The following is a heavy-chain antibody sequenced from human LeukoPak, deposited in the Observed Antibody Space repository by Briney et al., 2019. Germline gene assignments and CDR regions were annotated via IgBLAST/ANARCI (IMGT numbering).Heavy chain of an antibody. J-gene: IGHJ4*02. V-gene: IGHV4-34*01. CDR2: INHSGGT. CDR3: ATSITMVRGAVDY. CDR1: GGSFSGYY. Sequence: SETLPLTCAVYGGSFSGYYWSWIRQPPGKGLEWIGEINHSGGTNYNPSLKSRVTLSVDTSKNQFSLKLSSVTAADTAVYYCATSITMVRGAVDYWGQGTLVTVSS. D-gene: IGHD3-10*01.